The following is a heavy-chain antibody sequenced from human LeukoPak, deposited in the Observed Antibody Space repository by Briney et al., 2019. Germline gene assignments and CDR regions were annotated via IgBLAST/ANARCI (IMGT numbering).Heavy chain of an antibody. J-gene: IGHJ3*02. CDR3: ARGYSYDPWAFDI. Sequence: PGGSLRLSCAASGFTFSSYEMNWVRQAPGKGLEWVSYISSSGSTIYYADSVKGRFTISRDNAKNSLYLQMNSLRAEDTAVYYCARGYSYDPWAFDIWGQGTMVTVSS. V-gene: IGHV3-48*03. D-gene: IGHD5-18*01. CDR1: GFTFSSYE. CDR2: ISSSGSTI.